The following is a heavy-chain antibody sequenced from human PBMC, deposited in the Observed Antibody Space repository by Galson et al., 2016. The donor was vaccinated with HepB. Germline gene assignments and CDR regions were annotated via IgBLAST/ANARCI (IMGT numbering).Heavy chain of an antibody. Sequence: PALVKPTQTLTLTCTFSGFSLNTSEVGVGWVRQPPGKALEWLALIYWDGDKHYSPSLKSRLTITKDTSKNQVVLRMTNMDPVDTATYYCTHRVDYFGSGTYRPGVDYWGQGTLVTVSS. J-gene: IGHJ4*02. CDR1: GFSLNTSEVG. CDR2: IYWDGDK. CDR3: THRVDYFGSGTYRPGVDY. V-gene: IGHV2-5*02. D-gene: IGHD3-10*01.